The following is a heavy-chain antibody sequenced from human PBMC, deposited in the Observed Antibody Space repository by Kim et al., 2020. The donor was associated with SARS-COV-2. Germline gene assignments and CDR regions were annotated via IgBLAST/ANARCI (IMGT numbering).Heavy chain of an antibody. V-gene: IGHV4-34*01. Sequence: LKSRLTISVDTSKNQFSLKLSSVTAADTAVYYCARGLGITMIVVVNGPFDYWGQGTLVTVSS. CDR3: ARGLGITMIVVVNGPFDY. J-gene: IGHJ4*02. D-gene: IGHD3-22*01.